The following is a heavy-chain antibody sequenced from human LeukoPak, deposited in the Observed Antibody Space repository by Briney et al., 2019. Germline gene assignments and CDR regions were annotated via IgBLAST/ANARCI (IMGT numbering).Heavy chain of an antibody. CDR2: IYPGDSDT. J-gene: IGHJ4*02. CDR1: GYSFSTYW. V-gene: IGHV5-51*01. Sequence: GESLKISCKASGYSFSTYWIGWVRQMPGKGLEWMGIIYPGDSDTRYSPSFQGQVTISVDKFISTAYLQWSSLKASDTAMYYCARLYFLYGASPNYFEYWAQGTLVTVSS. CDR3: ARLYFLYGASPNYFEY. D-gene: IGHD2-8*01.